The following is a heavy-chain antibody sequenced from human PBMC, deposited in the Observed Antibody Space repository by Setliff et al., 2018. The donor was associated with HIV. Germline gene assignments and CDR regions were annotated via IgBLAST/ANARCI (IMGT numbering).Heavy chain of an antibody. J-gene: IGHJ6*03. V-gene: IGHV1-46*01. D-gene: IGHD3-16*01. Sequence: ASVKVSCKASGYTFTSDYIHWVRQAPGQGLEWMGIISPAGNPTSYAQKFQGRLTMTRDTSTNTVYMELSSLRSEDTAVYYCARDVPWGDYYYYMDVWGKGTTVTVS. CDR3: ARDVPWGDYYYYMDV. CDR1: GYTFTSDY. CDR2: ISPAGNPT.